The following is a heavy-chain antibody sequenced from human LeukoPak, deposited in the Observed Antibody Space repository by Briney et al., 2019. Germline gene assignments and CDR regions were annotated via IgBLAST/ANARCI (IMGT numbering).Heavy chain of an antibody. CDR2: INPNSGGT. V-gene: IGHV1-2*02. J-gene: IGHJ4*02. CDR1: GYTFTGYY. Sequence: ASVKVSRKASGYTFTGYYMHWVRQAPGQGLEWMGWINPNSGGTNYAQKFQGRVTMTRDTSISTAYMELSRLRSDDTAVYYCARVSGDGDYFDYWGQGTLVTVSS. CDR3: ARVSGDGDYFDY. D-gene: IGHD3-10*01.